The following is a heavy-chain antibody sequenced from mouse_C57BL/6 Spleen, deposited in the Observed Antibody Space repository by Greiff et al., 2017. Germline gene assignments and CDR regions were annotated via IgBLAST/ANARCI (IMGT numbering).Heavy chain of an antibody. CDR1: GYSITSGYY. CDR3: ARLDYGKGYYAMDY. Sequence: EVQLQESGPGLVKPSQSLSLTCSVTGYSITSGYYWNWIRQFPGNKLEWMGYISYDGSNNYNPSLKNRISITPDTSKNQFFLKLNSVTTEDTATYYCARLDYGKGYYAMDYWGQGTSVTVSS. V-gene: IGHV3-6*01. D-gene: IGHD2-1*01. CDR2: ISYDGSN. J-gene: IGHJ4*01.